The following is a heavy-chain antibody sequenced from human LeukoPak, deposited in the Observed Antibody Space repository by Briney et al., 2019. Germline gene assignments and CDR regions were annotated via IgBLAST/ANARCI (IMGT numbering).Heavy chain of an antibody. Sequence: PGGSLRLSCAASGFTFSSYSMNWVRQAPGKGLEWVSSISSSSSYIYYADSEKGRFTISRDNAKNSLYLQMNSLRAEDTAVYYCARDVTSSSIAFDYWGQGTLVTVSS. CDR2: ISSSSSYI. J-gene: IGHJ4*02. CDR1: GFTFSSYS. D-gene: IGHD6-13*01. CDR3: ARDVTSSSIAFDY. V-gene: IGHV3-21*01.